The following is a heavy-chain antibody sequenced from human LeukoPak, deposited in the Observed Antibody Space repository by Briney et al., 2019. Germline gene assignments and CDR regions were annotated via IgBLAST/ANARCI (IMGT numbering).Heavy chain of an antibody. CDR2: IWYDGSNK. CDR1: GFTFSSYG. J-gene: IGHJ3*02. CDR3: ARRPVYYDFWSGYYREVQDAFDI. V-gene: IGHV3-33*01. D-gene: IGHD3-3*01. Sequence: PGRSLRLSCAASGFTFSSYGMHWVRQAPGKGLEWVAVIWYDGSNKYYADSVKGRFTISRDNSKNTLYLQMNSLRAEDTAVYYCARRPVYYDFWSGYYREVQDAFDIWGQGTMVTVSS.